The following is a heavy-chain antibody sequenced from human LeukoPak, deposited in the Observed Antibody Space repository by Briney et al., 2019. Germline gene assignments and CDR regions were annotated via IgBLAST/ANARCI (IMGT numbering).Heavy chain of an antibody. Sequence: GGSLRLSCAASGFTFSGYDMSWVRQAPGKGLEWLANIDEDGSQKYVVDSVKGRFTISRDNAKKSVYLQMNSLRADDTAIYYCARGLATAAAYWGQGILVTVSS. V-gene: IGHV3-7*01. CDR1: GFTFSGYD. J-gene: IGHJ4*02. CDR2: IDEDGSQK. CDR3: ARGLATAAAY. D-gene: IGHD6-13*01.